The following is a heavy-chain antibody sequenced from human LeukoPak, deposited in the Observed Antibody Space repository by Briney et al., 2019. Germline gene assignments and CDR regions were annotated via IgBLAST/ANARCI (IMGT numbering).Heavy chain of an antibody. CDR2: INTDGSST. CDR1: GFTFSSYW. CDR3: ARGGWIQLWPHLYYFDY. V-gene: IGHV3-74*01. J-gene: IGHJ4*02. D-gene: IGHD5-18*01. Sequence: GGSLRLSCAASGFTFSSYWMHWVRQAPGKGLVWISRINTDGSSTSYADSVKGRFTISRDNAKNTLYLQMNSLRAEDTAVYYCARGGWIQLWPHLYYFDYWGRGTLVTVSS.